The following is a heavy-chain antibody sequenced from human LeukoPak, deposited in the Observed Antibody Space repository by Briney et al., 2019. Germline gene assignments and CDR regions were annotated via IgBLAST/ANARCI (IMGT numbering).Heavy chain of an antibody. D-gene: IGHD6-13*01. V-gene: IGHV3-74*01. CDR3: ARPPYSSSWDPGWFDP. Sequence: GGSLRLSCAASGFTFNKYWMHWVRQAPGQGLMWVSHVNEDGSRTTYADSVRGRFTISRDNAKNSLYLQMNSLRAEDTAVYYCARPPYSSSWDPGWFDPWGQGTLITVSS. J-gene: IGHJ5*02. CDR1: GFTFNKYW. CDR2: VNEDGSRT.